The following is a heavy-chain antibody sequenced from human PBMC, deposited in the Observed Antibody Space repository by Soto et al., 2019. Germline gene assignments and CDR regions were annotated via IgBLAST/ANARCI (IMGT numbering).Heavy chain of an antibody. CDR2: IDPTGALM. CDR3: ARDRLARGIPVAGRIDY. J-gene: IGHJ4*02. D-gene: IGHD6-19*01. Sequence: ASVKVSCKASGHSITSHYMHWVRQAPGQGLEWMGTIDPTGALMYYADSVKGRFTISRDDADNSLYLQMNSLRVEDTAVYYCARDRLARGIPVAGRIDYWGQGALVTVSS. V-gene: IGHV1-46*04. CDR1: GHSITSHY.